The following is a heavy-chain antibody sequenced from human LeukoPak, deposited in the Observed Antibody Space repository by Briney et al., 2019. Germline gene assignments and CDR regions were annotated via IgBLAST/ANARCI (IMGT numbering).Heavy chain of an antibody. D-gene: IGHD3-22*01. CDR2: ISNSGTTI. CDR3: ARRDCDSIKCRGSNWFDP. Sequence: GGSLRLSCAASGFTFSSYSMNWVRQAPGKGLEWVSYISNSGTTIYYADSVKGRFTISRDNAKNSLYPQMNSLRAEDTAVYYCARRDCDSIKCRGSNWFDPWGQGILVSVSS. J-gene: IGHJ5*02. CDR1: GFTFSSYS. V-gene: IGHV3-48*01.